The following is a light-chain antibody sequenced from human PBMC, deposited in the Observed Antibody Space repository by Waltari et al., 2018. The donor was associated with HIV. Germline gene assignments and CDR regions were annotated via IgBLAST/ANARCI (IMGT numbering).Light chain of an antibody. CDR1: PSLRTF. CDR3: QQRDNWPPAPT. V-gene: IGKV3-11*01. Sequence: IVLTQSPATLSLSPGERATLSCRASPSLRTFLAWYQQKPGQAPRLLIYDASIRATGIPARFSGSGSGTDFTLTISSLEPEDFAVYYCQQRDNWPPAPTFGGGTKVEI. CDR2: DAS. J-gene: IGKJ4*01.